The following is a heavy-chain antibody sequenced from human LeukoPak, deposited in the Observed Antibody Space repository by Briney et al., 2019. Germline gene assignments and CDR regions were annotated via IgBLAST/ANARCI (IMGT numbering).Heavy chain of an antibody. CDR3: ARGGSITVFVNWFDP. CDR2: IYYSGST. J-gene: IGHJ5*02. CDR1: GDSFSYFY. Sequence: PSETLSLTCTVSGDSFSYFYWSWIRQPPGKGLEWIGYIYYSGSTNYNPSLKSRVTISVDTSKNQFSLKLSSVTAADTAVYYCARGGSITVFVNWFDPWGQGTPVTVSS. V-gene: IGHV4-59*01. D-gene: IGHD3-3*01.